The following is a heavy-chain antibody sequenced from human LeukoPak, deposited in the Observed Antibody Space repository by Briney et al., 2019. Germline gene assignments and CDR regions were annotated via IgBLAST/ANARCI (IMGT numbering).Heavy chain of an antibody. V-gene: IGHV4-34*01. CDR2: INHSGST. J-gene: IGHJ6*04. Sequence: SETLSLTCAVYGGSFSGYYWSWIRQPPGKGLEWIGEINHSGSTNYNPSLKSRVTISVDTSKNQFSLKLSSVTAADTAVYHCARGRRITMVRGVRGGLDVWGKGTTVTVSS. D-gene: IGHD3-10*01. CDR3: ARGRRITMVRGVRGGLDV. CDR1: GGSFSGYY.